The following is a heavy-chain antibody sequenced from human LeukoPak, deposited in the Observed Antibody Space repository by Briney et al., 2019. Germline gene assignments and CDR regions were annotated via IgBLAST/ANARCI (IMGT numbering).Heavy chain of an antibody. CDR1: GYTFTSYY. D-gene: IGHD2-15*01. CDR2: INPSGGST. J-gene: IGHJ5*02. Sequence: GASVRVSCKASGYTFTSYYMHWVRQAPGQGLEWMGIINPSGGSTSYAQKFQGRVTMTRDTSTSTVYMELSSLRSEDTAVYYCARDAGSGGSCYPWGQGTLVTVSS. CDR3: ARDAGSGGSCYP. V-gene: IGHV1-46*01.